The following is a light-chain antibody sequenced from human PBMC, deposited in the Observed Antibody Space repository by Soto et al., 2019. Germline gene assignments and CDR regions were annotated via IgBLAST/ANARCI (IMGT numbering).Light chain of an antibody. V-gene: IGKV2-28*01. Sequence: DIVMTQSPLSLPVTPGEPASISCRSSQSLLHSNGYNYLDWYLQKPGQSPQLLIYLGSNRASGVPPRFSGSGSGTDFTLNISRVEAEDVALYYYMQALQTPLTFGGGTKVQIK. CDR2: LGS. J-gene: IGKJ4*01. CDR3: MQALQTPLT. CDR1: QSLLHSNGYNY.